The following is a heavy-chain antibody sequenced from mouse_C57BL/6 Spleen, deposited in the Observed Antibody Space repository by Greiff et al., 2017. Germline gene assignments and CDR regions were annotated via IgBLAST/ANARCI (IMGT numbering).Heavy chain of an antibody. CDR1: GFTFSSYG. Sequence: EVQLVESGGDLVKPGGSLKLSCAASGFTFSSYGMSWVRQTPDKRLEWVATISSGGSYTYYPDSVKGRFTISRDNAKNTLYLQMSSLKSEDTAMYYCARHPYYSNLYYFDYWGQGTTLTVSS. J-gene: IGHJ2*01. CDR2: ISSGGSYT. V-gene: IGHV5-6*01. CDR3: ARHPYYSNLYYFDY. D-gene: IGHD2-5*01.